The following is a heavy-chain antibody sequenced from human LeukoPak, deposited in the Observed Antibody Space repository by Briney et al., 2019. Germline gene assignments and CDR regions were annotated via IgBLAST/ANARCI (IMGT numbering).Heavy chain of an antibody. D-gene: IGHD5-12*01. CDR1: GFTFSSYA. J-gene: IGHJ6*04. CDR2: ISYDGSNT. Sequence: GGSLRLSCAASGFTFSSYAMHWVRQAPGKGLEWVAVISYDGSNTYYADSVKGRFTISRDNSKNTLYLQMNSLRAEDTAVYYCARAERGGYSGYDYGMDLWGKGTTVTVSS. V-gene: IGHV3-30*04. CDR3: ARAERGGYSGYDYGMDL.